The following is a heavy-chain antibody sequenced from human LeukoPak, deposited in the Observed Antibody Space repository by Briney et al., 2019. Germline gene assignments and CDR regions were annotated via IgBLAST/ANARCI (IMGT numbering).Heavy chain of an antibody. J-gene: IGHJ5*02. Sequence: PSETLSLTCTVSGGSISSYYWSWIRQPPGKGLEWIGYIYYSGSTNYNPSLKSRVTISVDTSKNQFSLKLSSVTAADTAVYYCARDLRWELKPWFDPWGQGTLVTVSS. CDR3: ARDLRWELKPWFDP. D-gene: IGHD1-26*01. CDR1: GGSISSYY. CDR2: IYYSGST. V-gene: IGHV4-59*01.